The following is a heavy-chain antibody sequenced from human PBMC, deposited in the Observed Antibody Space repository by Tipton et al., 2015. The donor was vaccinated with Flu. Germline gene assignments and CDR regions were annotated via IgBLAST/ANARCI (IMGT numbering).Heavy chain of an antibody. Sequence: VQLVQSGAEVKKPGASVKVSCKASGYTFTSYYMHWVRQAPGQGLEWMGIINPSGGSTSYAQKFQGRVTMTRDTSTSTVYMELSSLRSEDTAVYYCARVYGSGSYFPYYYYGMDVWGQGTTVTVSS. J-gene: IGHJ6*02. CDR2: INPSGGST. CDR3: ARVYGSGSYFPYYYYGMDV. CDR1: GYTFTSYY. V-gene: IGHV1-46*01. D-gene: IGHD3-10*01.